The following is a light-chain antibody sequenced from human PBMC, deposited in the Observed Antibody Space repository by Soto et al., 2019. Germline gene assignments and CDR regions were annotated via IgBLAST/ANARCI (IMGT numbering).Light chain of an antibody. CDR2: DAS. V-gene: IGKV3-20*01. CDR1: QSVRTFY. Sequence: VVLTQSPGTLALSPGERATLSCRASQSVRTFYLAWYQQKSGQAPRLLIYDASRRATGVPERFSGSGSETEFTLTISGLELEDFAVYYCQHYGSSSVTFGQGTKLEIK. CDR3: QHYGSSSVT. J-gene: IGKJ2*01.